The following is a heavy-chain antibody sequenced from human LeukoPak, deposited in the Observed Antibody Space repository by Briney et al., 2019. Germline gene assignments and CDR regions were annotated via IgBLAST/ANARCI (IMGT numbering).Heavy chain of an antibody. CDR2: IYYSGST. V-gene: IGHV4-59*08. J-gene: IGHJ4*02. CDR1: GGSIINYY. CDR3: ARRRAVPGFYYFDY. D-gene: IGHD2/OR15-2a*01. Sequence: SETLSLTCTVSGGSIINYYWTWIRQPPGKGLEWVGYIYYSGSTKYNPSLRSRVTISVDTSKNQFSLKLSSLTAADTAVYYCARRRAVPGFYYFDYWGQGALVTVSS.